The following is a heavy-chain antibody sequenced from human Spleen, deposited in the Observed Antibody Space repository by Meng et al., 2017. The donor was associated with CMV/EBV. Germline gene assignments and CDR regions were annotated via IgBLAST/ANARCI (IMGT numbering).Heavy chain of an antibody. V-gene: IGHV3-74*01. CDR1: GFTFSNYW. CDR3: AREGGGNWVLDY. D-gene: IGHD4-23*01. J-gene: IGHJ4*02. Sequence: GESLKISCAASGFTFSNYWIHWFRQVPGKGLFWVSRIDGDHVTTFYADSVKGRFTISRDNAKNTLFLQMDSLRAADTAVYYCAREGGGNWVLDYWGQGTLVTVSS. CDR2: IDGDHVTT.